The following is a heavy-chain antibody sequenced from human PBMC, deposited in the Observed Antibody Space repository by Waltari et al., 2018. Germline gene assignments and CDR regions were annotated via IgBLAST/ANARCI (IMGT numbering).Heavy chain of an antibody. CDR1: GASISSGSYY. CDR2: IYTSGST. J-gene: IGHJ4*02. V-gene: IGHV4-61*09. Sequence: QVQLQESGPGLVKPSQTLSLTCTVSGASISSGSYYWSWIRQPAGKGLEWIGYIYTSGSTNYNPSLKSRVTISVDTSKNQFSLKLSSVTAADTAVYYCARHDILTGYYIDYWGQGTLVTVSS. D-gene: IGHD3-9*01. CDR3: ARHDILTGYYIDY.